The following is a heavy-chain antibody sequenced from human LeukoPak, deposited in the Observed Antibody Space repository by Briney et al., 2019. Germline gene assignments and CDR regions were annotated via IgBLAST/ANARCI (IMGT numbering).Heavy chain of an antibody. J-gene: IGHJ4*02. CDR2: IYHSGST. Sequence: SETLSLTCAVSGGSISTSNWWSWVRPPPGKGLEWIGQIYHSGSTNYSPSLKSRVTMSADKSKNQFSLELSSVTAADTAVYYCANSGGARGYWGQGTLVTVSS. CDR3: ANSGGARGY. CDR1: GGSISTSNW. V-gene: IGHV4-4*02. D-gene: IGHD3-10*01.